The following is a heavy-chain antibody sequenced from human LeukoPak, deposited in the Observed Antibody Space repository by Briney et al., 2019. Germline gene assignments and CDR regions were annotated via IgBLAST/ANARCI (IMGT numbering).Heavy chain of an antibody. CDR1: GYIFTGYY. D-gene: IGHD1-26*01. V-gene: IGHV1-2*02. Sequence: GASVKVSCKASGYIFTGYYMHWVRQAPGQGLEWMGWINPNSGGTSYAQKFQGRVTMTRDTSIRAAYMELSRLRSDDTAVYYCARDRNSGTYYEYAFDIWGQGTMVTVSS. J-gene: IGHJ3*02. CDR3: ARDRNSGTYYEYAFDI. CDR2: INPNSGGT.